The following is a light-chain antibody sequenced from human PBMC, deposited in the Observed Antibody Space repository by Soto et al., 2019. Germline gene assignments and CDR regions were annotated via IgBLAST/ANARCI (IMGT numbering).Light chain of an antibody. CDR1: SSNIGAGYD. V-gene: IGLV1-40*01. Sequence: QSVLTQPPSVSGAPGQRVTISCTGSSSNIGAGYDVHWYQHLPGTAPKLLIYGNSNRPSGVPDRFSGSKSGTSASLAITGLQAEDEADYYCQSYDSSLSGWVFGGGTKLNVL. J-gene: IGLJ3*02. CDR3: QSYDSSLSGWV. CDR2: GNS.